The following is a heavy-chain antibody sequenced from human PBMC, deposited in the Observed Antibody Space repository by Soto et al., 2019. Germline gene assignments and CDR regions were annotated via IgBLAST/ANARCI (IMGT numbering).Heavy chain of an antibody. D-gene: IGHD6-19*01. V-gene: IGHV3-30-3*01. J-gene: IGHJ5*02. CDR1: GFTFSSYA. CDR2: ISYDGSNK. CDR3: ARDRFAYGGWYDWFDP. Sequence: GGSLRLSCAASGFTFSSYAMQWVRQAPGKGLEWVAVISYDGSNKYYADSVKGRFTISRDNSKNTLYLQMNSLRAEDTAVYYCARDRFAYGGWYDWFDPWGQGTLVTVSS.